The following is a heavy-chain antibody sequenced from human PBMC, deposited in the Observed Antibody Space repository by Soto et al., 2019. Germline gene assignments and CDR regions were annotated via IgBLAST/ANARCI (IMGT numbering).Heavy chain of an antibody. J-gene: IGHJ4*02. D-gene: IGHD6-19*01. CDR1: GFTFSSYA. CDR3: ARDGGGWYFDY. V-gene: IGHV3-30-3*01. CDR2: ISYDGSNK. Sequence: GGSLRLSCAASGFTFSSYAMHWVRQAPGKGLEWVAVISYDGSNKYYADSVKGRFTISRDNSKNTLYLQMNSLRAEDTAVYYCARDGGGWYFDYWGQGTXVTVSS.